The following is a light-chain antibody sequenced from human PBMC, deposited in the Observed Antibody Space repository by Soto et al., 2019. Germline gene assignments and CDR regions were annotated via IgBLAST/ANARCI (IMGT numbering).Light chain of an antibody. CDR2: NSY. CDR3: ASWDDSLKALL. J-gene: IGLJ3*02. V-gene: IGLV1-44*01. Sequence: QSVLTQPPSASGTPEERVTISCSGGSSNIGINSVTWYQHLPGTAPKLLIYNSYQRPSGVPDRFSGSKSGTSASLAISGLQPDDDADYYCASWDDSLKALLFGGGTNVTVL. CDR1: SSNIGINS.